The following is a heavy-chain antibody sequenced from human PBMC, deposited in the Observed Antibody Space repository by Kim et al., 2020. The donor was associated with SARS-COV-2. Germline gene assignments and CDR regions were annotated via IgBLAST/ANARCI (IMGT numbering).Heavy chain of an antibody. CDR3: ARATVTTSPTGY. V-gene: IGHV1-3*01. CDR2: INAGNGNT. Sequence: ASVKVSCKASGYTFTSYAMHWVRQAPGQRLEWMGWINAGNGNTKYSQKFQGRVTITRDTSASTAYMELSSLRSEDTAVYYCARATVTTSPTGYWGQGTLVTVSS. CDR1: GYTFTSYA. D-gene: IGHD4-17*01. J-gene: IGHJ4*02.